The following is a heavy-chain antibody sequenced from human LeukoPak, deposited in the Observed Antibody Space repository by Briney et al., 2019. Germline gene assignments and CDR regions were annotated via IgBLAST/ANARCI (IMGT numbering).Heavy chain of an antibody. CDR3: AGRGGGDCSSTSCPNYFDY. D-gene: IGHD2-2*01. J-gene: IGHJ4*02. CDR1: GGSFSGYY. V-gene: IGHV4-34*01. CDR2: VNHSGST. Sequence: SETLSLTCAVYGGSFSGYYWSWIRQPPGKGLEWIGEVNHSGSTNYNPSLKSRVTISVDTSKNQFSLKLSSVTAADTAVYYCAGRGGGDCSSTSCPNYFDYWGQGTLVTVSS.